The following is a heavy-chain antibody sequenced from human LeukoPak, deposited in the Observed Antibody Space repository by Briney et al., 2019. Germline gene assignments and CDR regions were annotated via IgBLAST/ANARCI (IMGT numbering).Heavy chain of an antibody. CDR1: GFTFSSYS. Sequence: GGSLRLSCAASGFTFSSYSMNWVRQAPGKVLEWVASISSSSSYVYYADSMKGRFSISRDNARNSLYLQMNSLRADDTAVYYCARGGYSSTLYGRYQHWGQGTLVTVSP. CDR2: ISSSSSYV. J-gene: IGHJ1*01. V-gene: IGHV3-21*01. CDR3: ARGGYSSTLYGRYQH. D-gene: IGHD6-13*01.